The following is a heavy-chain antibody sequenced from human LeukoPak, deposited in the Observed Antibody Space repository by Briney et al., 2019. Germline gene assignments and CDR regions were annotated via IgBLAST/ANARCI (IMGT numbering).Heavy chain of an antibody. CDR1: GGSISSGGYY. CDR2: IYYSGST. Sequence: PSQTLSLTCTVSGGSISSGGYYWSWIRQHPGKGLEWIGYIYYSGSTYYNPSLNSRVTISLDTSENQFSLKLSSVTAADTAVYFCARPLHGDSYGPLDNWGQGTLVTVSS. J-gene: IGHJ4*02. CDR3: ARPLHGDSYGPLDN. D-gene: IGHD3-10*01. V-gene: IGHV4-31*03.